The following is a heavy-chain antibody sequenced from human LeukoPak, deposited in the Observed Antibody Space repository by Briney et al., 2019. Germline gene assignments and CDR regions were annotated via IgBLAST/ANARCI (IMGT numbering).Heavy chain of an antibody. Sequence: ASLKVSCKASGYTFTDYYMLWVRQAPGQGLEWMGRIDPYSGDTNYAQKFQGRVTMTRDTPISTAYLEVNRLTSDDTAVYYCARDRGISGYSFGYFDYWGQGTLVTVSS. CDR1: GYTFTDYY. D-gene: IGHD5-18*01. J-gene: IGHJ4*02. CDR3: ARDRGISGYSFGYFDY. V-gene: IGHV1-2*06. CDR2: IDPYSGDT.